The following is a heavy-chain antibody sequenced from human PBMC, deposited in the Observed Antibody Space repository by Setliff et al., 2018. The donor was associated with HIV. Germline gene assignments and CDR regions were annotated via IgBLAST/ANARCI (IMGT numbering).Heavy chain of an antibody. CDR1: GFTFSSYA. J-gene: IGHJ4*02. CDR3: ATGGGQSFDY. V-gene: IGHV4-34*08. Sequence: GSLRLSCAASGFTFSSYAMSWVRQAPGKGLEWIGEVNHSGNTHYNPSLKSRVTISVDTSKNQFSLKLSSVTAADTAVYYCATGGGQSFDYWGQGTLVTVSS. CDR2: VNHSGNT. D-gene: IGHD1-26*01.